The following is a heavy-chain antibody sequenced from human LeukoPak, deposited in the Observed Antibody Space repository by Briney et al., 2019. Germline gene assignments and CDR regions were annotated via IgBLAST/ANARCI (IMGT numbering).Heavy chain of an antibody. CDR2: INPSGGST. J-gene: IGHJ1*01. CDR3: AGTVGSIAATQYFQH. Sequence: ASVKVSCKASGDTFTSYYMHWVRQAPGQGLEWMGIINPSGGSTSYAQKFQGRVTMTRDTSTSTVYMELSSLRSEDTAVYYCAGTVGSIAATQYFQHWGQGTLVTVSS. CDR1: GDTFTSYY. V-gene: IGHV1-46*01. D-gene: IGHD6-13*01.